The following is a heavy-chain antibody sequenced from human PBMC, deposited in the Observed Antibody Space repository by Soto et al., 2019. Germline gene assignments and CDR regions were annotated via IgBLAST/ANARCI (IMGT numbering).Heavy chain of an antibody. CDR2: ISGSGGST. V-gene: IGHV3-23*01. CDR1: GFTFSSYA. J-gene: IGHJ5*02. Sequence: GGSLRLSCAASGFTFSSYAMSWVRQAPGKGLEWVSAISGSGGSTYYADSVKGRFTISRDNSKNTLYLQMNSLRAEDTAVYYCAKRRGYYGSGSSPSWFDPWGQGTLVTVS. CDR3: AKRRGYYGSGSSPSWFDP. D-gene: IGHD3-10*01.